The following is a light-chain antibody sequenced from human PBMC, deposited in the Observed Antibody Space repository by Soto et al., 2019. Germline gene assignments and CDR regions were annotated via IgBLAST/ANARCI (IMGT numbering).Light chain of an antibody. CDR1: SSDVGGYNY. J-gene: IGLJ2*01. V-gene: IGLV2-14*01. CDR2: DVS. Sequence: QSVLTQPASVSGSPGQSITISCTGTSSDVGGYNYVSWYQQHPGKAPKLMIYDVSNRPSGVSNRFSGSKSGNTASLTISGLQAEDEADYYCSSYTSSSTSNVFGGGTKLT. CDR3: SSYTSSSTSNV.